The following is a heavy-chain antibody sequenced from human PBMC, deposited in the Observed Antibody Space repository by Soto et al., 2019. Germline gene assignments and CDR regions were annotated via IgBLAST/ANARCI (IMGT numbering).Heavy chain of an antibody. CDR2: INPASQLR. CDR3: ARMKLARLEH. Sequence: QGVLLQSGTEVKRPGSSVKVSCKASGVPFNSYGFAWVRQAHGRGLEWVGRINPASQLRHYEKSLQGSVTITAPTSTTTDYMELSGLTSDDTAVYYCARMKLARLEHWGHVTLVTVSS. V-gene: IGHV1-69*09. CDR1: GVPFNSYG. J-gene: IGHJ1*01.